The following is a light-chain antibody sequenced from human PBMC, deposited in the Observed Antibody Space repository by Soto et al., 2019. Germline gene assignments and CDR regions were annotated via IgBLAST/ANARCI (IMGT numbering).Light chain of an antibody. CDR1: QSISSW. CDR2: DAT. Sequence: IQLPQFPSTLSASVCDRVTISCRASQSISSWLAWYQQKPGNATKFLIYDATSLESVVPSRFSSRGSGTEFTLTISRQQPDDFANYYCQQYNSYWTFGQGTKVDIK. J-gene: IGKJ1*01. V-gene: IGKV1-5*01. CDR3: QQYNSYWT.